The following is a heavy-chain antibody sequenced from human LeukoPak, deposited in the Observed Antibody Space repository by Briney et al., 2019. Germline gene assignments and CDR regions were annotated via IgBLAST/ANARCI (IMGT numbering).Heavy chain of an antibody. V-gene: IGHV3-21*01. CDR2: ISSSSSYK. CDR1: GFTFSSYS. Sequence: TGGSLRLSCAASGFTFSSYSMNWVRQAPGKGLEWVSSISSSSSYKDYADSVKGQFTISRDNAKNSLYLQMNSLRAEDTAVYYCARLIRYTEVVSDYWGQGTLVTVSS. D-gene: IGHD3-9*01. CDR3: ARLIRYTEVVSDY. J-gene: IGHJ4*02.